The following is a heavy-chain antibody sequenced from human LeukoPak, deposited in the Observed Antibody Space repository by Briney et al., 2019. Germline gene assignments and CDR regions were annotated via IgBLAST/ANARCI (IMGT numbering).Heavy chain of an antibody. J-gene: IGHJ4*02. CDR3: AKREASGTYDSFDY. V-gene: IGHV3-33*06. D-gene: IGHD1-26*01. CDR1: GFTFSGYG. CDR2: VWYDGSNK. Sequence: GGSLRLSSAASGFTFSGYGMHWVRQAPGKGLEWVAVVWYDGSNKYYADSVKGRFTISRDNSRNTLYLQMNSLRADDTAVYYCAKREASGTYDSFDYWGQGTRVTVSS.